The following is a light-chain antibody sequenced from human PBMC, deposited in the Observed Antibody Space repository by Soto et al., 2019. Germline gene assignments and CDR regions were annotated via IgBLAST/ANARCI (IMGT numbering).Light chain of an antibody. CDR3: QHYKIYSEA. J-gene: IGKJ1*01. V-gene: IGKV1-5*03. CDR1: QSINRR. Sequence: DIQMTQSPFTLSASVVDRVTTTCGASQSINRRLAWYQQNPGKAPKLLTYQGSSLESGFQSSFSGSGSETEFTLTISSLQPEDFAIYYGQHYKIYSEAFGQGTRWIS. CDR2: QGS.